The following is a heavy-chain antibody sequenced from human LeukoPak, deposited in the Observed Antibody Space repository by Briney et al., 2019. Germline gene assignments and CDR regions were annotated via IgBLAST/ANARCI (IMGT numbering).Heavy chain of an antibody. J-gene: IGHJ4*02. Sequence: GGSLRLSCAASGFTFSSYAMSWVRHAPGKGLESVSTIRSSGINTYYADSVKGRFTISRDNSKNTLFLQMNSLRAEDTAIYFCAKAPSSWELLIDYWGQGTLVTVSS. CDR3: AKAPSSWELLIDY. D-gene: IGHD6-13*01. CDR1: GFTFSSYA. V-gene: IGHV3-23*01. CDR2: IRSSGINT.